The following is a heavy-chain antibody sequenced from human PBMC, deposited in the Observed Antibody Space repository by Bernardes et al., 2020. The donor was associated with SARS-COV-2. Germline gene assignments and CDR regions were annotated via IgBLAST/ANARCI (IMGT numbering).Heavy chain of an antibody. V-gene: IGHV1-18*01. J-gene: IGHJ5*02. D-gene: IGHD2-2*01. Sequence: ASVKVSCKASGYTLTSYGISWVRQAPGQGLEWMGWISAYNGNTNYAQKLQGRVTMTTDTSTSTAYMELRSLRSDDTAVYYCARDPVPAAIRGVWFDPWGQGTLVTVSS. CDR1: GYTLTSYG. CDR2: ISAYNGNT. CDR3: ARDPVPAAIRGVWFDP.